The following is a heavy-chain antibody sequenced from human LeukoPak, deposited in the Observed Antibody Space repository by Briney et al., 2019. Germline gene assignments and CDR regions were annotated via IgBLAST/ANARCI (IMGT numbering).Heavy chain of an antibody. CDR3: AIVVVPAAIFGRVYAFDI. V-gene: IGHV1-2*02. Sequence: ASVKVSCKASGYTFTGYYMHWVRQAPGQGLEWMGWINPNSGGTNYAQKFQGRVTMTRDTSISTAYMELSRLRSDDAAVYYCAIVVVPAAIFGRVYAFDIWGQGTMVTVSS. D-gene: IGHD2-2*01. CDR2: INPNSGGT. CDR1: GYTFTGYY. J-gene: IGHJ3*02.